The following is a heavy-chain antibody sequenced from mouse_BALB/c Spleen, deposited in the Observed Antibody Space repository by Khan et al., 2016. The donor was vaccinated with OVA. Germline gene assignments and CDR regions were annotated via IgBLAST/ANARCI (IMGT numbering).Heavy chain of an antibody. CDR1: GYSITSDYA. CDR2: ISYSGNT. Sequence: VQLKQSGPGLVKPSQSLSLTCTVTGYSITSDYAWNWIRQFPGNKLEWMGYISYSGNTKYNPSLTSRISITRDTSKNQFFLQLNSVTIEDTATYYCARVYGGDFDYWGQGTTLTVSS. CDR3: ARVYGGDFDY. D-gene: IGHD1-1*01. J-gene: IGHJ2*01. V-gene: IGHV3-2*02.